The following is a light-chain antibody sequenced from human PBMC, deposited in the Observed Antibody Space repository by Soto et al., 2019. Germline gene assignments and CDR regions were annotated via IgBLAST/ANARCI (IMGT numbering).Light chain of an antibody. Sequence: QSVLTQPASVSGSPVQSITISFTGTSSDVGGYNYVSWYQQHPVKAPKLMIYDVTNRPSGVSDRFSGSKSGNTASLTISGLQAEDEADYYCSSYTSSSTPYVFGTGTKLTVL. V-gene: IGLV2-14*01. CDR2: DVT. CDR1: SSDVGGYNY. CDR3: SSYTSSSTPYV. J-gene: IGLJ1*01.